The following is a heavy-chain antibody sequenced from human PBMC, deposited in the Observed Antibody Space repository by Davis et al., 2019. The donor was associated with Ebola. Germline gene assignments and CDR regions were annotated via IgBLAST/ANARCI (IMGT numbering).Heavy chain of an antibody. J-gene: IGHJ6*02. Sequence: PGGSLRLSCAASGFTFSSYGMHWVRQAPGQGLEWVAVIWYDGSNKYYADSVKGRFTISRDNSKNTLYLQMNSLRVEDTAVYYCARDYWGSGTPFGLNGMDVWGQGTTVTVSS. V-gene: IGHV3-33*01. CDR3: ARDYWGSGTPFGLNGMDV. CDR2: IWYDGSNK. D-gene: IGHD3-10*01. CDR1: GFTFSSYG.